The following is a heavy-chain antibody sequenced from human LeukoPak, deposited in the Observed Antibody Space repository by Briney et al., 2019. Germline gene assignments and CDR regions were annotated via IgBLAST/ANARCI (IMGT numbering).Heavy chain of an antibody. CDR1: GGSFSGYY. J-gene: IGHJ4*02. V-gene: IGHV4-34*01. CDR2: INHSGST. D-gene: IGHD1-26*01. CDR3: ARGTGIVGATAFDY. Sequence: SETLSLTCAVYGGSFSGYYWSWIRQPPGKGREWIGEINHSGSTNYNPSLKSRVTISVDTSKNQFSLKLSSVTAADTAVYYCARGTGIVGATAFDYWGQGTLVTVSS.